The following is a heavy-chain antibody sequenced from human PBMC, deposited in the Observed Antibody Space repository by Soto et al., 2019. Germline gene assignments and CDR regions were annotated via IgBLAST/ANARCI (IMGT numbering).Heavy chain of an antibody. CDR3: AKNQWGNAFDI. V-gene: IGHV3-23*01. D-gene: IGHD3-16*01. J-gene: IGHJ3*02. CDR1: GFTFSNYD. CDR2: ISKSGATT. Sequence: EVQLLESGGGLVQPGGSLRLSCAASGFTFSNYDMTWVRQAPGKGLEWVSTISKSGATTYYADSVRGRLTISRDNSKSTLELQMNSLRAEDTALYYCAKNQWGNAFDIWGQGTMLTVSS.